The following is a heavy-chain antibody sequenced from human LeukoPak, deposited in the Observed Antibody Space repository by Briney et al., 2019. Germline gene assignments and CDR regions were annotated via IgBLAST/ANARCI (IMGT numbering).Heavy chain of an antibody. V-gene: IGHV3-23*01. J-gene: IGHJ6*02. Sequence: GGSLRLSCAASGFTFSSYAMSWVRHAPGKGLGWVSAISGSRGSTYYADSVKGRFTISRDNSKNTLYLQMNSLRAEDTAVYYCAKGYTFLDVWGQGTTVTVSS. CDR1: GFTFSSYA. CDR2: ISGSRGST. D-gene: IGHD3-16*02. CDR3: AKGYTFLDV.